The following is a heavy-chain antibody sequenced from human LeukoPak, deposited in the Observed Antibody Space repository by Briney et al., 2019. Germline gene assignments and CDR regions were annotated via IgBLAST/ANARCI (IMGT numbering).Heavy chain of an antibody. J-gene: IGHJ4*02. CDR1: GYIFTTYA. CDR3: ARPRGLGSGWPIDC. V-gene: IGHV1-3*04. D-gene: IGHD6-19*01. CDR2: INTGAGNT. Sequence: ASEKVSCKASGYIFTTYAIHWVRQAPGQRLEWMGWINTGAGNTKYSQKFQDRITITRDRSASTAYMELSSLRSEDTAVYYCARPRGLGSGWPIDCWGQGTLVTVSS.